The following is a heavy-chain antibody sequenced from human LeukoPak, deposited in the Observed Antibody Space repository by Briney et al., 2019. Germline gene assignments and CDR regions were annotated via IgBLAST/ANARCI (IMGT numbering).Heavy chain of an antibody. V-gene: IGHV3-30*03. CDR2: ISYDGSNK. Sequence: GGSLRLSCAAPGFTFNSFGMHWVRQAPGKGLEWVAVISYDGSNKYSADSVKGRFTISRDNSKNTLYLQMNRLRPEDTAVYYCARDFDSTGYYPFDLPDYWGQGTLVTVSS. CDR1: GFTFNSFG. D-gene: IGHD3-22*01. J-gene: IGHJ4*02. CDR3: ARDFDSTGYYPFDLPDY.